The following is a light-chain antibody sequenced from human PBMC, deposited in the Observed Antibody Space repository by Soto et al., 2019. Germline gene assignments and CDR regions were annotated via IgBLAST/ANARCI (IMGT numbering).Light chain of an antibody. V-gene: IGKV4-1*01. CDR3: QQYYETPLT. Sequence: DIVMTQSPDSLAVSLGETATINCKSSQSLLYSSNNKNYLAWYRQKPRQPPELLIYWAYTWESGVPGRYSGSGSGTDFTLTISSLRAEDVAIYYCQQYYETPLTFGGGTKVDIK. J-gene: IGKJ4*01. CDR2: WAY. CDR1: QSLLYSSNNKNY.